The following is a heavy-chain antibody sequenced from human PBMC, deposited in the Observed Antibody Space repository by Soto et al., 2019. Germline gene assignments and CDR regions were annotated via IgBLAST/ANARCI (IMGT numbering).Heavy chain of an antibody. D-gene: IGHD6-19*01. CDR1: GFTFSSYA. CDR3: AKRTSGWYSHY. J-gene: IGHJ4*02. V-gene: IGHV3-23*01. CDR2: ISGRGDST. Sequence: EVQLLESGGGLVQPGGSLRLSCAASGFTFSSYAMSWVRQAPGKGLEWVSVISGRGDSTYYADSVKGRFTISRDNSKNTLYLQMNSLRAEDTAVYYCAKRTSGWYSHYWGQGTLVTVSS.